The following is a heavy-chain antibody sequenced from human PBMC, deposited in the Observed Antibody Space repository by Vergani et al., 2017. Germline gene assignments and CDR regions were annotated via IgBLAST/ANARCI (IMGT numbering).Heavy chain of an antibody. J-gene: IGHJ4*01. CDR1: GFTFIMHA. CDR2: LSASDHRT. Sequence: EVQLLESGGDLVQPGGSLRLSCAASGFTFIMHAMRWVRQAPGKGLEWFSTLSASDHRTHYADSVKGRFTISRDNSKNTLYLQMNSLRVEDTAVYYCARAYGRYDWFDYWGQRTLVTVSS. D-gene: IGHD1-20*01. V-gene: IGHV3-23*01. CDR3: ARAYGRYDWFDY.